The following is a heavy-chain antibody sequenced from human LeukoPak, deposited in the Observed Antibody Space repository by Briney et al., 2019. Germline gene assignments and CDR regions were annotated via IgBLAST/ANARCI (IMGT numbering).Heavy chain of an antibody. CDR2: IYYSGST. Sequence: SETLSLTCTVSGGSISSYYWSWIRQPPGKGLEWIGYIYYSGSTNYNPSLKSRVTISVDTSKNQFSLKLSSVTAADTAVYYCARATFLEWLTENWFDPWGQGTLVTVSS. D-gene: IGHD3-3*01. V-gene: IGHV4-59*12. CDR3: ARATFLEWLTENWFDP. CDR1: GGSISSYY. J-gene: IGHJ5*02.